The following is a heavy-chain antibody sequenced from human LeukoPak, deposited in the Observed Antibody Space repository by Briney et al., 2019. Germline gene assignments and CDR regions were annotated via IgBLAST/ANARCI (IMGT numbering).Heavy chain of an antibody. CDR2: ISSSSSYI. D-gene: IGHD3-10*01. CDR1: GFTFSSYS. Sequence: GGSLRLSCAASGFTFSSYSMNWVRQAPGKGLEWVSSISSSSSYIYYADSVKGRFTISRDNAKNSLYPQMNSLRAEDTAVYYCARDRGWESAPQLYGSGSYYFDYWGQGTLVTVSS. J-gene: IGHJ4*02. V-gene: IGHV3-21*01. CDR3: ARDRGWESAPQLYGSGSYYFDY.